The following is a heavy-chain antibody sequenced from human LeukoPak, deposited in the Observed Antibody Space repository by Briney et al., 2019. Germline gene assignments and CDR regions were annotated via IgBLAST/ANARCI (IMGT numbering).Heavy chain of an antibody. CDR3: AKDRRLWGAFDI. CDR2: VSNSGSST. D-gene: IGHD2-21*01. Sequence: GGSLRLSCAASGFNFVFEAMTWVRQAPGKGLEWVSSVSNSGSSTYFADAVKGRFTISRDNSKNTLYLQMNSLRAEDTAVYYCAKDRRLWGAFDIWGQGTMVTVSS. V-gene: IGHV3-23*01. CDR1: GFNFVFEA. J-gene: IGHJ3*02.